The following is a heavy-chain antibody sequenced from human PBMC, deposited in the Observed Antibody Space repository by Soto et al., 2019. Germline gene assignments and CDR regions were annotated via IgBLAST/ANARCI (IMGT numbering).Heavy chain of an antibody. CDR2: VHESGST. Sequence: SETLSLTCSVSGDAISNYYWSWIRQTPGRGLEWIGCVHESGSTDYNPSLRGRVIISLHTSKSQFSLSLRSEDTAVYYCAAGLYGDAGTFDYWGQGTLVTVSS. D-gene: IGHD4-17*01. CDR1: GDAISNYY. V-gene: IGHV4-59*03. CDR3: AAGLYGDAGTFDY. J-gene: IGHJ4*02.